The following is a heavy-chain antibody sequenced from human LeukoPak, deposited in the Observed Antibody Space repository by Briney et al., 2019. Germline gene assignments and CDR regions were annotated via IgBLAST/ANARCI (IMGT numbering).Heavy chain of an antibody. V-gene: IGHV5-10-1*01. Sequence: GESLKISCKGSGYSFTSYWISWVRQMPGKGLEWMGRIDPSDSYTNYSPSFQGHVTISADKSIGTAYLQWSSLKASDTAMYYCERHFSPYYYGSGSYNWFDPWGQGTLVTVSS. CDR2: IDPSDSYT. CDR3: ERHFSPYYYGSGSYNWFDP. D-gene: IGHD3-10*01. J-gene: IGHJ5*02. CDR1: GYSFTSYW.